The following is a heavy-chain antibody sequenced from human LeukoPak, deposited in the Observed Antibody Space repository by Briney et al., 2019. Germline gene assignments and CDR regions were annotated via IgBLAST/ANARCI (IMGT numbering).Heavy chain of an antibody. V-gene: IGHV4-59*01. Sequence: PSETLSLTCTVSGGSISSYFWSWIRQPPGKGLEWIGYMQYSGSANYNPSLKSRVTISVDTSKNQFSLKLSSVTAADTAVYYCARAGDYARFDYWGQGTLVTVSS. D-gene: IGHD4-17*01. CDR1: GGSISSYF. CDR3: ARAGDYARFDY. J-gene: IGHJ4*02. CDR2: MQYSGSA.